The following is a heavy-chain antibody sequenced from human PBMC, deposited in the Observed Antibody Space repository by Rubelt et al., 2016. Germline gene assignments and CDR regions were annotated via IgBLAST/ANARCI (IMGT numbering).Heavy chain of an antibody. V-gene: IGHV4-39*07. CDR3: ARSRIVLVPGFDY. Sequence: QLQVQESGPGLVKPSETLSLTCTVSGGSISSNNYYWGWVRQSPGKGLEWIGSIYQSGSTYYNPSLKSRVTISVDTSKNQFSLKLSSVTAADTAVYYCARSRIVLVPGFDYWGQGTLVTVSS. J-gene: IGHJ4*02. D-gene: IGHD2-2*01. CDR2: IYQSGST. CDR1: GGSISSNNYY.